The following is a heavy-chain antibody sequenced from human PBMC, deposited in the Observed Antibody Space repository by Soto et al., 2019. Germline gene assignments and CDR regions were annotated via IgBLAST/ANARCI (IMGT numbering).Heavy chain of an antibody. J-gene: IGHJ6*02. D-gene: IGHD2-2*01. CDR3: ARGYCSRTSCPYYYYYYGMDV. Sequence: PSETLSLACTVSGGSISSSSYYWGWIRQPPGKGLEWIGSIYYSGSTYYNPSLKSRVTISVDTSKNQFSLKLSSVTAADTAVYYCARGYCSRTSCPYYYYYYGMDVWGHGTTVTVSS. V-gene: IGHV4-39*01. CDR2: IYYSGST. CDR1: GGSISSSSYY.